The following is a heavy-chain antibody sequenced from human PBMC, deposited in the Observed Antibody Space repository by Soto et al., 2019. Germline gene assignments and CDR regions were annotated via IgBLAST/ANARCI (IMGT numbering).Heavy chain of an antibody. V-gene: IGHV1-18*01. Sequence: ASVKVSCKASGYTFTSYGISWVRQAPGQGLEWMGWINPYNGNTKYAQKLQGRVTMTTDTSTSTAYMELRSLRSDDTAVYYCARDAAVGLFDYWGQGTLVTVDS. CDR2: INPYNGNT. D-gene: IGHD1-26*01. CDR1: GYTFTSYG. CDR3: ARDAAVGLFDY. J-gene: IGHJ4*02.